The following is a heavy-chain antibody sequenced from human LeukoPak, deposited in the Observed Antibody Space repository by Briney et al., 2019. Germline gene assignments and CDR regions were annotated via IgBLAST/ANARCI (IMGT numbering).Heavy chain of an antibody. V-gene: IGHV1-46*01. CDR1: GYTFTSYY. J-gene: IGHJ4*02. D-gene: IGHD6-13*01. CDR2: INPSGGST. Sequence: ASVKVSCKASGYTFTSYYMHWVRQAPGQGLEWMGIINPSGGSTSYAQKFQGRVTMTRDTSTSTAYMELSSLRSEDTAVYYCARAKSKLEAAAATDYWGQGTLVTVSS. CDR3: ARAKSKLEAAAATDY.